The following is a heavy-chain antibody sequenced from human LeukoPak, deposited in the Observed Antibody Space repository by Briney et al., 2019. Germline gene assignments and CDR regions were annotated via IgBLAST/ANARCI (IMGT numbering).Heavy chain of an antibody. D-gene: IGHD3-3*01. CDR1: GFTFSSYA. V-gene: IGHV3-23*01. CDR2: ISGSGGST. J-gene: IGHJ3*02. CDR3: AKGLVGYDFWSGYAFDI. Sequence: GGSLRLSCAASGFTFSSYAMGWVRQAPGKGLEWVSAISGSGGSTYYADSVKGRFTISRDNSKNTLYLQMNSLRAEDTAVYYCAKGLVGYDFWSGYAFDIWGQGTMVTVSS.